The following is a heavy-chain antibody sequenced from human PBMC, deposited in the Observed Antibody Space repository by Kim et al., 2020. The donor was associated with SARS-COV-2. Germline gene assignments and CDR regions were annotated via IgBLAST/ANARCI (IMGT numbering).Heavy chain of an antibody. Sequence: YYADSVKGRFTISRDNSKNTLYLQMNSLGAEDTAVYYCASSIAAVDIFDYWGQGTLVTVSS. V-gene: IGHV3-23*01. CDR3: ASSIAAVDIFDY. J-gene: IGHJ4*02. D-gene: IGHD6-13*01.